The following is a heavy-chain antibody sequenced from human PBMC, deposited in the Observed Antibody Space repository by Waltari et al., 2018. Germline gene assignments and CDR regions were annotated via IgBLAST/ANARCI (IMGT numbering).Heavy chain of an antibody. CDR1: GRTFSSYA. CDR3: ASAYSSSGYGWFDP. D-gene: IGHD6-13*01. Sequence: QVQLVQSGAEVKKPGSSVKVSCKASGRTFSSYAISWVRPAPGQGLEWMGGIIPIFGTANYAQKFQGRVTITTDESTSTAYMELSSLRSEDTAVYYCASAYSSSGYGWFDPWGQGTLVTVSS. V-gene: IGHV1-69*05. CDR2: IIPIFGTA. J-gene: IGHJ5*02.